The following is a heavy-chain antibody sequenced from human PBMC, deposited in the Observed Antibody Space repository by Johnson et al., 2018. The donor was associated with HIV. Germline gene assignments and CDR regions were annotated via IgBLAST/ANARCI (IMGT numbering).Heavy chain of an antibody. J-gene: IGHJ3*02. CDR2: ISGSGGST. Sequence: QVQLVESGGGLVKPGGSLRLSCAASGFTFSDSYMSWIRQAPGKGLEWVSAISGSGGSTGYADSVKGRFTISRDNGKNSLYLQMNSLRAEDTALYFCARERMAAAGTDAFDIWGQGTMVTVSS. V-gene: IGHV3-11*01. CDR1: GFTFSDSY. CDR3: ARERMAAAGTDAFDI. D-gene: IGHD6-13*01.